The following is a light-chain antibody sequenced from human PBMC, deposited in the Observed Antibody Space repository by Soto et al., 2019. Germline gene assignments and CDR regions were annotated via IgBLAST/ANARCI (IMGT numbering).Light chain of an antibody. CDR3: SSYTSSTTLV. CDR1: ISDVGGSNY. Sequence: QSVLTQPASVSGSPGQWITISCTGTISDVGGSNYVSWYQQHPCKAPKLMIYEVSNRPSGISNRFSGSKSGNTASLTISGLQTEDEADYYCSSYTSSTTLVFGGGTKLTVL. J-gene: IGLJ3*02. V-gene: IGLV2-14*01. CDR2: EVS.